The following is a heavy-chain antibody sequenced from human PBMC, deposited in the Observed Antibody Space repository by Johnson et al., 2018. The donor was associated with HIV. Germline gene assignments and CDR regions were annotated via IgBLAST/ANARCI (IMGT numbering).Heavy chain of an antibody. CDR1: GFTVSGNY. CDR2: IYSCGST. Sequence: VQLVESGGGLVQPGGSLRLSCAASGFTVSGNYISWVRQAPGKGLEWVSVIYSCGSTYYAAPVKGRCTITRDNSKNTLYLQMNSLIAEDTTMYYCARGGVGYSGSYHDAFDLWGQGTMVTVSS. D-gene: IGHD1-26*01. CDR3: ARGGVGYSGSYHDAFDL. J-gene: IGHJ3*01. V-gene: IGHV3-66*01.